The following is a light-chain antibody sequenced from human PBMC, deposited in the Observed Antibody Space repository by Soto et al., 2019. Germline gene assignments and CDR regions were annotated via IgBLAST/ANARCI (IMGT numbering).Light chain of an antibody. CDR3: HHSYEIPRT. CDR2: WAS. Sequence: DIVMTQSPDSLTVSLGERATINCKSSQSLLVPSNRKNYLAWYQQKPGQPPKLLIYWASIREFGVPDRFSGSGSGPNFTLTISSLQAEDVPVDHCHHSYEIPRTLGHRAQVDI. J-gene: IGKJ1*01. CDR1: QSLLVPSNRKNY. V-gene: IGKV4-1*01.